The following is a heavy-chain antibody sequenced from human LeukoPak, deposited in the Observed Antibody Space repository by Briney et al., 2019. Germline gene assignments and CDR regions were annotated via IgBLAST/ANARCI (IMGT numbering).Heavy chain of an antibody. J-gene: IGHJ3*02. CDR2: INAVNGNT. V-gene: IGHV1-3*01. CDR1: GYTFTSYA. CDR3: ARVGTMVRGVIITASGAFDN. Sequence: ASVKVSCKVSGYTFTSYAMHWVRQAPGQRLEWRGWINAVNGNTKYSQKFQGRVTITRDTSTSTAYMELRSLRSEDTAVYYCARVGTMVRGVIITASGAFDNWGQGTMVTVSS. D-gene: IGHD3-10*01.